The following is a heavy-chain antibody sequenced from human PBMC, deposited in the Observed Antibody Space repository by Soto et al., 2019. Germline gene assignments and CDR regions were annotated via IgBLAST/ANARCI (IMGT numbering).Heavy chain of an antibody. CDR2: IYPVDSDT. Sequence: EVQLVQSGAEVKKPGESLKISCKGSGYSFSSYWIGWVRQMPGKGLEWMGIIYPVDSDTRYSPSFQGQVTISADKSISPAYVQWSSLKASDTAMYFCARHGPPSGCGGDCLSGAFDMWGQGTMVTVSS. J-gene: IGHJ3*02. CDR1: GYSFSSYW. D-gene: IGHD2-21*02. CDR3: ARHGPPSGCGGDCLSGAFDM. V-gene: IGHV5-51*01.